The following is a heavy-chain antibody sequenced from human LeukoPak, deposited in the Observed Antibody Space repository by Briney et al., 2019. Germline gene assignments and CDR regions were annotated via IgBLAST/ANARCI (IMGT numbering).Heavy chain of an antibody. J-gene: IGHJ4*02. D-gene: IGHD3-10*01. Sequence: GGSLRLSCAASGFTFSSYAMSWVRQAPGKGLEWVSAISGSGGSTYYADSVKGRFTISRDNSKNTLYLQMNSLRAEDTAVYYCAKGEWFGELLYPFDYWGQGTLVTVSS. V-gene: IGHV3-23*01. CDR1: GFTFSSYA. CDR2: ISGSGGST. CDR3: AKGEWFGELLYPFDY.